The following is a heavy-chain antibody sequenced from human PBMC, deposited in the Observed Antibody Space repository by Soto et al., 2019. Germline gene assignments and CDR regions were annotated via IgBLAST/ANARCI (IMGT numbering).Heavy chain of an antibody. D-gene: IGHD4-4*01. V-gene: IGHV1-8*01. CDR1: GYTFTSYD. CDR3: AGYSNPFYYYYGMDV. Sequence: QVQLVQSGAEVKKPGASVKVSCKASGYTFTSYDINWVRQATGQGLEWMGWMNPNSGNTGYAQKFQGRVTMTRNTSISTASMELSSLRSEDTAVYYCAGYSNPFYYYYGMDVWGQGTTVTVSS. CDR2: MNPNSGNT. J-gene: IGHJ6*02.